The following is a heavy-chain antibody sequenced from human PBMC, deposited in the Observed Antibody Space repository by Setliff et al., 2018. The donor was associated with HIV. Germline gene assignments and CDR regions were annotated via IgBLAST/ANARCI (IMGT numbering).Heavy chain of an antibody. Sequence: PSETLSLTCTVSGGSINSGNNYWSWIRQHPGKGLEWIGFIYYSGTTYYNPSLKSRVTISVDTSKNQFSLKLNYVTAADTAVYYCAGGPGTTSIDYWAQGTLVTVSS. J-gene: IGHJ4*02. V-gene: IGHV4-31*03. D-gene: IGHD1-26*01. CDR1: GGSINSGNNY. CDR2: IYYSGTT. CDR3: AGGPGTTSIDY.